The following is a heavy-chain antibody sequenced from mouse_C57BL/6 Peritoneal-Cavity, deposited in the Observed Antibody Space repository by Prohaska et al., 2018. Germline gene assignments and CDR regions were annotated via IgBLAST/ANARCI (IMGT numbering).Heavy chain of an antibody. V-gene: IGHV1-11*01. Sequence: QIQLQQSGAELASPGASVTLSCKASGYTFTDHIMNWVKKRPGQGLEWIGRIYPVSGETNYNQKFMCTASFVVDRSASTVYMLLNSLTSEVRAVYYCGRGEYFDYWGQGTTLTVSS. CDR1: GYTFTDHI. CDR3: GRGEYFDY. CDR2: IYPVSGET. J-gene: IGHJ2*01.